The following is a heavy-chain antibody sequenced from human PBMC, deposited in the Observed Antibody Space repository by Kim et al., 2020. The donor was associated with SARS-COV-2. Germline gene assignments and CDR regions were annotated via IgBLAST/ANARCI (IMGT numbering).Heavy chain of an antibody. Sequence: VKGRFTISRDNAKNTLYLQMNSLRAEDTAVYYCARGEIQLSEGLETAPDYWGQGTLVTVSS. V-gene: IGHV3-74*01. J-gene: IGHJ4*02. CDR3: ARGEIQLSEGLETAPDY. D-gene: IGHD5-18*01.